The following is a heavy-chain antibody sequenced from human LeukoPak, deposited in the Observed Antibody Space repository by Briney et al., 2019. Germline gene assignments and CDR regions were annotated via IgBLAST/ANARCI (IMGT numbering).Heavy chain of an antibody. J-gene: IGHJ5*02. CDR3: ARDQQYHRPAGWFDP. V-gene: IGHV4-30-4*01. Sequence: PSETLSLTCTVSGGSISSGDYYWSWIRQPPGKGLEWIGYIYYSGSTYYNPSLKSRVTISVDTSKNQFSLKLSSVTAADTAVYYCARDQQYHRPAGWFDPWGQGTLVTVSS. D-gene: IGHD1-14*01. CDR1: GGSISSGDYY. CDR2: IYYSGST.